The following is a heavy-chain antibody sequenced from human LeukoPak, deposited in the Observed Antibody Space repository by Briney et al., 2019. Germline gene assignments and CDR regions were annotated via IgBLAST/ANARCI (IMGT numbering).Heavy chain of an antibody. V-gene: IGHV4-31*03. CDR1: GGSISSGGYY. Sequence: PSQTLSLTCTVSGGSISSGGYYWSWIRQHPGKGLEWIEYIYYSGSTYYNPSLKSRVTISVDTSKNQFSLKLSSVTAADTAVYYCASGNPAAAYYFDYWGQGTLVTVSS. CDR3: ASGNPAAAYYFDY. J-gene: IGHJ4*02. CDR2: IYYSGST. D-gene: IGHD6-13*01.